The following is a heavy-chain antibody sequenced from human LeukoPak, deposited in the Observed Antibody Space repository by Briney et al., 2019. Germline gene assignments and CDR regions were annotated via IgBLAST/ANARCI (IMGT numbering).Heavy chain of an antibody. V-gene: IGHV3-21*01. CDR2: ISSSSSYI. D-gene: IGHD6-13*01. Sequence: GGSLRLSCAASGFTFSSYSMNWVRQAPGKGLEWVSSISSSSSYIYYADSVKGRFTISRDNAKNSLYLQMNSLRAEDTAVYYCAREHVPSSRYGKDINWFDPWGQGTLVTVSS. CDR1: GFTFSSYS. J-gene: IGHJ5*02. CDR3: AREHVPSSRYGKDINWFDP.